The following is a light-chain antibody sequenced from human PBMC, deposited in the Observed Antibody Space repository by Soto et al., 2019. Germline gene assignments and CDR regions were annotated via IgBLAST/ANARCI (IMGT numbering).Light chain of an antibody. CDR1: QSIARN. Sequence: VRTQSPTTLSVSPGERASLSCRASQSIARNLAWYQHNPGQAPRLLIYAASTRATGIPARFSGSGSGTEFTLTINSLQSEDSAVYYCQQHNPWPTTFGQGTRL. V-gene: IGKV3-15*01. CDR2: AAS. J-gene: IGKJ5*01. CDR3: QQHNPWPTT.